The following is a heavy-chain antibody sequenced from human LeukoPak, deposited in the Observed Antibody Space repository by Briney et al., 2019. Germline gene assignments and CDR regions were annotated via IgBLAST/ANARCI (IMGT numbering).Heavy chain of an antibody. CDR1: GFTFSSYA. J-gene: IGHJ3*02. V-gene: IGHV3-48*04. Sequence: GGSLRLSCAASGFTFSSYAMHWVRQAPGKGLEWVSYISSSGSTIYYADSVKGRFTISRDNAKNSLYLQMNSLRAEDTAVYYCARDRAIVVVVAATSDAFDIWGQGTMVTVSS. CDR2: ISSSGSTI. CDR3: ARDRAIVVVVAATSDAFDI. D-gene: IGHD2-15*01.